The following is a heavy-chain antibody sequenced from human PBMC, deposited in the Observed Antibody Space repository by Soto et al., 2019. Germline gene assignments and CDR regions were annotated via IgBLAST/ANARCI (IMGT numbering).Heavy chain of an antibody. D-gene: IGHD4-17*01. CDR2: ISSDGSNN. Sequence: QVPLGESGGGVVQPGRSLRLSCAASGFTFSSYAIHWVRQAPCKGLGGVAVISSDGSNNYYAGYVKGRVTISRDSSKNKLYLQMNSLRAEDTAVYYCARALGYGSNTVERWGQVTLVTVST. CDR1: GFTFSSYA. V-gene: IGHV3-30-3*01. CDR3: ARALGYGSNTVER. J-gene: IGHJ4*02.